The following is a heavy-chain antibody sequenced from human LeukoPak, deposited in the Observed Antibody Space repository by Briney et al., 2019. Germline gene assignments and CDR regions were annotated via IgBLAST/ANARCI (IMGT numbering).Heavy chain of an antibody. D-gene: IGHD2-21*02. Sequence: AGGSLRLSCAASGFTFDDYAMHWGRQAPGKGLEWVSLLSGDGGSTYYADSVKGRFTISRDNSKNSLYLQMNSLRTEDTALYYCAKDGPVVVTAIDYGMDVWGRGTTVTVSS. CDR1: GFTFDDYA. CDR3: AKDGPVVVTAIDYGMDV. V-gene: IGHV3-43*02. J-gene: IGHJ6*02. CDR2: LSGDGGST.